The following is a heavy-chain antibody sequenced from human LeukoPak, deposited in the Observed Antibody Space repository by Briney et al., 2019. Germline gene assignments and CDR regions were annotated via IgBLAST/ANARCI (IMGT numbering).Heavy chain of an antibody. CDR2: ISLGYFDT. V-gene: IGHV5-51*01. D-gene: IGHD4-11*01. J-gene: IGHJ4*02. CDR1: GYSFSDYW. CDR3: ARAPTSVSNPYYSDY. Sequence: GESLKISCKASGYSFSDYWIGWVRQMPGKGLKWMGSISLGYFDTRYSPSFQGQVTISADKSITTGYLQWSSPKASDTAMYYCARAPTSVSNPYYSDYWGQGALVTVSS.